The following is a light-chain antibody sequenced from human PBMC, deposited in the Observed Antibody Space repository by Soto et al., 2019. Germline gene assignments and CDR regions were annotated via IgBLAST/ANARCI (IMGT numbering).Light chain of an antibody. V-gene: IGKV3-20*01. CDR3: QQYGSSPLT. CDR2: GAS. CDR1: QSVSSSY. Sequence: IVLTQSPGTLSLSPGERATLSCRASQSVSSSYLAWYQQKSGQAPRLLIYGASSRATGIPDRFSGRGSGTDFTLTISRLEPEDFALYYCQQYGSSPLTFSGGTKVDIK. J-gene: IGKJ4*01.